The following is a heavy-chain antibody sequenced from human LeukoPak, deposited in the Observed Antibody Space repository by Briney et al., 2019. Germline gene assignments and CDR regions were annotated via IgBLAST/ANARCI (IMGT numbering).Heavy chain of an antibody. Sequence: PSETLSLTCTVSGGSISSSSYYWGWIRQPPGKGLEWIGSIYYSGSTYYNPSLKSRVTISVDTSKNQFSLKLSSVTAADTAVYYCARDLTQGGYWGQGTLVTVSS. CDR2: IYYSGST. V-gene: IGHV4-39*07. CDR1: GGSISSSSYY. D-gene: IGHD4-23*01. CDR3: ARDLTQGGY. J-gene: IGHJ4*02.